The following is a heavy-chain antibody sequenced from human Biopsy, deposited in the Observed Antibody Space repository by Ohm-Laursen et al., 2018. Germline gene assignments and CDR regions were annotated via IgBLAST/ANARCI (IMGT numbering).Heavy chain of an antibody. CDR3: ARDPGYDFWSGSDPFDI. CDR2: TSTYNDDT. Sequence: GASVKVSCKTSGYTFTAYGISWVRQAPGQGLEWMGWTSTYNDDTNIAQKFQGRVSMTTDTSTRTAYTELRSLRSGDTAIYFCARDPGYDFWSGSDPFDIWGQGTLVTVS. J-gene: IGHJ3*02. D-gene: IGHD3-3*01. V-gene: IGHV1-18*04. CDR1: GYTFTAYG.